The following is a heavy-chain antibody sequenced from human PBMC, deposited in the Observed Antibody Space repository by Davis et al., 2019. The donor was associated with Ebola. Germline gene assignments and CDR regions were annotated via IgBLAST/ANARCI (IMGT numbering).Heavy chain of an antibody. J-gene: IGHJ4*02. CDR2: IRYDGSSK. V-gene: IGHV3-30*02. D-gene: IGHD6-19*01. CDR3: AKDLSSGWYYGEGADY. CDR1: RFLFNSYG. Sequence: GGSLRLSCEGTRFLFNSYGMHWVRQAPGKGLEWVAFIRYDGSSKYYADSVKGRFTISRDNSKSNLHLQMNSLRAEDTAVYYCAKDLSSGWYYGEGADYWGQGTLVTVSS.